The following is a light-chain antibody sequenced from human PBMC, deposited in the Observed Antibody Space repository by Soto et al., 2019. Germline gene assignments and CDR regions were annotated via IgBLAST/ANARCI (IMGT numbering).Light chain of an antibody. CDR2: DAS. CDR3: QLYDNFPIT. V-gene: IGKV1-33*01. Sequence: DIQMTQSPSSLSASVGDRVIITCQASQDISTSLNWYQQKPGKAPKLLIYDASNLDRGVPSRFSGRGSGTDFTFVISSLQPEDIGTYYCQLYDNFPITFGGGTKVDIK. CDR1: QDISTS. J-gene: IGKJ4*01.